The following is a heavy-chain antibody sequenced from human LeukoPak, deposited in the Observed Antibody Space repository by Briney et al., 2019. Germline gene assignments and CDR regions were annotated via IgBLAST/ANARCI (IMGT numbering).Heavy chain of an antibody. J-gene: IGHJ4*02. V-gene: IGHV1-2*02. CDR1: GYTFTNYD. CDR2: INPNSGGT. Sequence: ASVKVSCKASGYTFTNYDIHWVRQATGQGLEWMGWINPNSGGTNYAQKVQGRVTMTRDTSISTAYMELSRLRSDDTAVYYCARDLGDFWSGYPGGVDYWGQGTLVTVSS. D-gene: IGHD3-3*01. CDR3: ARDLGDFWSGYPGGVDY.